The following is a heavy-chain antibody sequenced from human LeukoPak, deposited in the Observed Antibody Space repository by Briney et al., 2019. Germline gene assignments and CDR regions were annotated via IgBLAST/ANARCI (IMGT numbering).Heavy chain of an antibody. CDR3: AKDRLQYQLPNQNWFDP. Sequence: GGSLRLSCAASGFTFSSYGMHWVRQAPGKGLEWVAVISYDGSIKYYADSVKGRFTISRDNSKNTLYLQMNSLRAEDTAVYYCAKDRLQYQLPNQNWFDPWGQGTLVTVSS. D-gene: IGHD2-2*01. V-gene: IGHV3-30*18. CDR2: ISYDGSIK. CDR1: GFTFSSYG. J-gene: IGHJ5*02.